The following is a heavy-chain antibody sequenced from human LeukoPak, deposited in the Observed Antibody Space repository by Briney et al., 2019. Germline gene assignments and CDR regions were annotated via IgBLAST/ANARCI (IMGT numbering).Heavy chain of an antibody. D-gene: IGHD6-13*01. J-gene: IGHJ6*03. CDR2: ISTYNGNT. CDR1: GYTFTGYY. V-gene: IGHV1-18*04. CDR3: ARSYSSYYYSYYMVV. Sequence: GASVKVSCRASGYTFTGYYMHWVRQAPGQGLEWMGCISTYNGNTNYAQKLQGRVTMTTDTSTNTTYMELRSMRSDETAVYYCARSYSSYYYSYYMVVWGKGPTVTVSS.